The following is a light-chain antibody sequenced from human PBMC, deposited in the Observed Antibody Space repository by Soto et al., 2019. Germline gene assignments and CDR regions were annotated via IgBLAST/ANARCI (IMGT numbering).Light chain of an antibody. CDR1: SIDVAKYDY. CDR3: CSHAVSYTVV. V-gene: IGLV2-11*01. J-gene: IGLJ1*01. Sequence: QSALTQPRAVSGAPGQSVTISCNGTSIDVAKYDYVSLYQQTPGKAPKLLIYDVTKRPPGVPDRFSGSKIGNTASLTIAGLLPEDDADYFCCSHAVSYTVVFGTGTKVTVL. CDR2: DVT.